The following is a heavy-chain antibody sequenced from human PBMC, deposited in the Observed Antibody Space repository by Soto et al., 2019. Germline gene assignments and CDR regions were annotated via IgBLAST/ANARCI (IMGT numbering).Heavy chain of an antibody. CDR1: AFSLSNTGVG. D-gene: IGHD3-16*01. V-gene: IGHV2-5*01. CDR3: AHRGGATVGLYYFDY. CDR2: IYWHDDK. Sequence: SGPTLVNAAQTLRLTFSFSAFSLSNTGVGVSWIRQPPGKALEWLALIYWHDDKRYSPSLKSRLTITKDTSKNQVVLTMTNMDPVDTATYYCAHRGGATVGLYYFDYWGQGALVTVSS. J-gene: IGHJ4*02.